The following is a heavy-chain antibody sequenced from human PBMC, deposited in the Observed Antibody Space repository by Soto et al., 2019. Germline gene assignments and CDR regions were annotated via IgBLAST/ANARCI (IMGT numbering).Heavy chain of an antibody. CDR2: INPNGGST. CDR1: GYIFTNYY. CDR3: ARGLYSGDY. V-gene: IGHV1-46*01. Sequence: QVQLVQSGAEVKKPGASVKVSCKASGYIFTNYYIHWVRQAPGQGLEWMGIINPNGGSTNSAQKFQGRITLTRDTSTGTVYVDLSSLRSEDAAVYYCARGLYSGDYWGQGTLVTVSS. D-gene: IGHD3-10*01. J-gene: IGHJ4*02.